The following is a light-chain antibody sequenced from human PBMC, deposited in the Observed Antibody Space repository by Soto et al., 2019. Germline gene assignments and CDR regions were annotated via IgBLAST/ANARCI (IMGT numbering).Light chain of an antibody. J-gene: IGLJ2*01. CDR1: SSDIGRYKF. Sequence: SVLAQPPPLSGSPGQSVTLSCPGTSSDIGRYKFVSWFQQHPGKAPKLLIFEGTNRPSGVSNRFSGSKSGNTASLTISGLQAEDEAIYFCSSSTNTNTLVIFGGGTK. CDR2: EGT. CDR3: SSSTNTNTLVI. V-gene: IGLV2-14*01.